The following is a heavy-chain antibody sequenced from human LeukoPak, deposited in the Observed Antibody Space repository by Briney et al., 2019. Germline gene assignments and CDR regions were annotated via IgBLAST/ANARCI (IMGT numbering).Heavy chain of an antibody. J-gene: IGHJ4*02. CDR2: IYYSGST. Sequence: SETLSLTCTVSGGSISSYYWSRIRQPPGKGLEWIGYIYYSGSTNYNPSLKSRVTISVDTSKNQFSLKLSSVTAADTAVYYCARVAGGNFDYWGQGTLVTVSS. CDR1: GGSISSYY. V-gene: IGHV4-59*01. CDR3: ARVAGGNFDY. D-gene: IGHD1-14*01.